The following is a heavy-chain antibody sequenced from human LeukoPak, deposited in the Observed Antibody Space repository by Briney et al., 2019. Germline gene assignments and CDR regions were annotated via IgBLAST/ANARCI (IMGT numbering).Heavy chain of an antibody. J-gene: IGHJ4*02. CDR2: IYTSGST. CDR1: GGSISSYY. D-gene: IGHD6-6*01. V-gene: IGHV4-4*07. Sequence: SETLSLTCTVSGGSISSYYWSWIRQPAGKGLEWIGRIYTSGSTNYNPSLKSRVTMSVDTSKNQFSLKLSSVTAADTAVYYCARDRWSIAERYYFDYWGQGTLVTVSS. CDR3: ARDRWSIAERYYFDY.